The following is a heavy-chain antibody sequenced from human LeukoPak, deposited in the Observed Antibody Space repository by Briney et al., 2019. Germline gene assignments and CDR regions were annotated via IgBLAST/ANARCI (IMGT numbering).Heavy chain of an antibody. CDR1: GFSPSTSGMC. CDR3: ARTLYSSGSWVYDP. Sequence: SGPTLVNPTQTLTLTCTFPGFSPSTSGMCVSWIRQPPGKALEWLALIDWDDDKYYSTSLKTRLTISKDTSKNQVVLTMTNMDPVDTATYYCARTLYSSGSWVYDPWGQGTLVTVSS. J-gene: IGHJ5*02. V-gene: IGHV2-70*01. CDR2: IDWDDDK. D-gene: IGHD6-19*01.